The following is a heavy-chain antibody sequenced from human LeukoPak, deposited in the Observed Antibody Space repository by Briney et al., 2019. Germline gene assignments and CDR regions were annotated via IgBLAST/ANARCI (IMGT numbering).Heavy chain of an antibody. CDR3: ARDPYSYSYGYLGVFDY. Sequence: ASVKVSCKASGYTFTGYYMHWVRQAPGQGLEWMGWINPNSGGTNYAQKFQGRVTMTGDTSISTAYMELSRLRSDDTAVYYCARDPYSYSYGYLGVFDYWGQGTLVTVSS. CDR1: GYTFTGYY. J-gene: IGHJ4*02. CDR2: INPNSGGT. V-gene: IGHV1-2*02. D-gene: IGHD5-18*01.